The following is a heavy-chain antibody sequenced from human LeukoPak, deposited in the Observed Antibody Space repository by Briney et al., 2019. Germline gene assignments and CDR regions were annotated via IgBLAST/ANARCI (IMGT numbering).Heavy chain of an antibody. CDR2: IKQDGTEK. CDR3: SQSLNY. V-gene: IGHV3-7*01. Sequence: GGSLRLSCAASGFTFSNYWMDWVCQAPGKGLEWVANIKQDGTEKHYVDSVKGRFTISRDNAKNSLYLQMNSLRAEDTALYYCSQSLNYWGQGTLVTVSS. CDR1: GFTFSNYW. J-gene: IGHJ4*02.